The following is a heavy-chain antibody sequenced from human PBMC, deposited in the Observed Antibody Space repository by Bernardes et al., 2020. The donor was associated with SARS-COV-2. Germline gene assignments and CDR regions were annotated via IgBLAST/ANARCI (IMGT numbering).Heavy chain of an antibody. V-gene: IGHV3-9*01. Sequence: GGSLRLSCAASGFNFDDYAMHWVRQVPGRGLEWVSGINCNSENIGYADSVRGRFTVSRDNAKNSLHLQMNSLRAEDTALYYCAKDSYSHYGYSSSQYYYGLDVWGQGTTVTVSS. J-gene: IGHJ6*02. CDR1: GFNFDDYA. D-gene: IGHD4-17*01. CDR2: INCNSENI. CDR3: AKDSYSHYGYSSSQYYYGLDV.